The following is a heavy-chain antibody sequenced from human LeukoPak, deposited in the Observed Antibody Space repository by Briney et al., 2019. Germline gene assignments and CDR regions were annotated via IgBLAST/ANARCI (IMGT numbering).Heavy chain of an antibody. CDR2: ISSGAGTT. V-gene: IGHV3-23*01. Sequence: GGSLRLSCAASGFTFSSYAMSWVRQVQGKRLEWVSAISSGAGTTGYADSVKGRFTISRVNSKSTIYLQMNSLRAEDTAIYYCAKDLEQSYSGWSTSYDAWGQGTLVTVSS. CDR1: GFTFSSYA. J-gene: IGHJ5*02. CDR3: AKDLEQSYSGWSTSYDA. D-gene: IGHD6-19*01.